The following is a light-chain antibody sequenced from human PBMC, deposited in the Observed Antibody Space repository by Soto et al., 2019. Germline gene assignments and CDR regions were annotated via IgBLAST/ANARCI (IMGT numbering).Light chain of an antibody. Sequence: QSVLTQPPSASGTPGQRVTISCPGSSSDIGINTVNWYQHLPGTAPQLLIYGTDQRPSGVPDRFSASKSGTSASLAITGLQSEDEADYYCAAWDDSLNGYVFGSGTKVTVL. CDR3: AAWDDSLNGYV. V-gene: IGLV1-44*01. J-gene: IGLJ1*01. CDR2: GTD. CDR1: SSDIGINT.